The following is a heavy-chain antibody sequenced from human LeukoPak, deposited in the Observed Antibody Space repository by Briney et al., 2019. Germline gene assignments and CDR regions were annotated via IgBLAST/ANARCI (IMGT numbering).Heavy chain of an antibody. J-gene: IGHJ5*02. CDR2: IYPSGGWT. V-gene: IGHV1-46*01. CDR1: GASFINYY. CDR3: ARDVPHNCFDP. Sequence: GASVKVSCKASGASFINYYIHWVRQAPGQGLEWVGLIYPSGGWTNYAQKFQGRVTMTTGTSTSTVYMGLSSLRSEDTAIYYCARDVPHNCFDPWGQGTLVTVSP.